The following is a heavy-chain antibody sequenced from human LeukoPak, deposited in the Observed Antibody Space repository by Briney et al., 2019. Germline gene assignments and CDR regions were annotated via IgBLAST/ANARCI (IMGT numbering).Heavy chain of an antibody. D-gene: IGHD2-15*01. J-gene: IGHJ4*02. CDR2: IYYSGST. V-gene: IGHV4-61*01. Sequence: SETLSLTCTVSGGSVSSGIYYWSWIRQPPGKGLEWIGYIYYSGSTNYNPSLKSRVTISVDTSKNQFSLKLSSVTAADTAVYYCARDRISLQAFDYWGQGTLVTVSS. CDR1: GGSVSSGIYY. CDR3: ARDRISLQAFDY.